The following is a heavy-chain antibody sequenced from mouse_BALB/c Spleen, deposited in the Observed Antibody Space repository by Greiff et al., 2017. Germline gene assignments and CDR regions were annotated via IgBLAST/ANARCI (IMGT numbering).Heavy chain of an antibody. V-gene: IGHV1-5*01. Sequence: VQLKQSGTVLARPGASVKMSCKASGYSFTSYWMHWVKQRPGQGLEWIGAIYPGNSDTSYNQKFKGKAKLTAVTSASTAYMELSSLTNEDSAVYYCTRSSTTVVDLDYWGQGTTLTVSS. CDR3: TRSSTTVVDLDY. CDR1: GYSFTSYW. J-gene: IGHJ2*01. D-gene: IGHD1-1*01. CDR2: IYPGNSDT.